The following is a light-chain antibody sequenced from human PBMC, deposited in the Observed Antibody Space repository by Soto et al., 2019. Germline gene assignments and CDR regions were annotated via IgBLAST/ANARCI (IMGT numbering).Light chain of an antibody. V-gene: IGKV3-20*01. J-gene: IGKJ1*01. Sequence: DIVLTQSPGTLSLSPGERATLSCRASQNVGNNYLAWYQQKPGRAPRLLIYDASSSVPGLPDRFSGSGSGRDFTLPIARVEPEDFAVYYCQQVATSPRTFGQGTKVEIK. CDR2: DAS. CDR1: QNVGNNY. CDR3: QQVATSPRT.